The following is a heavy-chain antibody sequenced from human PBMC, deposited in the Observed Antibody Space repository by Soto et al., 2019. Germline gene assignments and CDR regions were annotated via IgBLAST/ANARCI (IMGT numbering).Heavy chain of an antibody. Sequence: EVQLVESGGGLVQPGGSLRLSCAASGFTFSSYSMNWVRQAPGKGLEWVSYISSSSSTIYYADSVKGRFTISRDNAKNSLYLQMNSLRDEDTAVYYCARGPPSPKDIVVVPAAIGYGMDVWGQGTTVTVSS. V-gene: IGHV3-48*02. CDR2: ISSSSSTI. CDR1: GFTFSSYS. CDR3: ARGPPSPKDIVVVPAAIGYGMDV. D-gene: IGHD2-2*02. J-gene: IGHJ6*02.